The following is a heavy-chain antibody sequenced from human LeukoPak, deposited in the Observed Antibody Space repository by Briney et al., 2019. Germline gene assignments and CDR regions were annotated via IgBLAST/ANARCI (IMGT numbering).Heavy chain of an antibody. V-gene: IGHV3-23*01. D-gene: IGHD3-3*01. J-gene: IGHJ5*02. CDR1: GFTFSSYA. Sequence: GGSLRLSCAASGFTFSSYAMSWVRQAPGKGLEWVSAISGSGGSTYYADSVKGRFTISRDNSKNTLYLQMNSLRAEDTAVYYCAKPLNYDFWSGYPNGNWFDPWGQGTLVTVSS. CDR2: ISGSGGST. CDR3: AKPLNYDFWSGYPNGNWFDP.